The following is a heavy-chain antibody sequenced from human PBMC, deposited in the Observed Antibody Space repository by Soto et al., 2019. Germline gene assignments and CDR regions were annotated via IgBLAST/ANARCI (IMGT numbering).Heavy chain of an antibody. D-gene: IGHD6-13*01. V-gene: IGHV3-21*01. CDR1: GFTFSSYR. CDR3: ATNGPETYCIRWYDDYYYGMDV. J-gene: IGHJ6*02. CDR2: ISSSSSYI. Sequence: GGSLILSCAASGFTFSSYRMNWVRQAPGRGLEWVSSISSSSSYIYYADSVKGRFTISRDNDKNSLYLQMNSLRAEDTAVYYCATNGPETYCIRWYDDYYYGMDVWGQGTTVTVSS.